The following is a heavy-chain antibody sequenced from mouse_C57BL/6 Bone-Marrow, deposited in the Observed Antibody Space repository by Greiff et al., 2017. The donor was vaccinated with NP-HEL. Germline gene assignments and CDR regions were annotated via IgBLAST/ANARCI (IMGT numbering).Heavy chain of an antibody. J-gene: IGHJ2*01. V-gene: IGHV1-81*01. CDR2: IYPRSGNT. D-gene: IGHD1-1*01. CDR3: ANYYGSSYGY. CDR1: GYTFTSYG. Sequence: VQLQQSGAELARPGASVKLSCKASGYTFTSYGISWVKQRTGKGLEWIGEIYPRSGNTYYNEKFKGKATLTADKSSSIAYIELRSLTSEDSAVYFCANYYGSSYGYWGQGTTLTVSS.